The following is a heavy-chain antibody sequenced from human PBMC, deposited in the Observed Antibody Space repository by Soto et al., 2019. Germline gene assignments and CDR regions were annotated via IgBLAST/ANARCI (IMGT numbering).Heavy chain of an antibody. CDR1: GFTFSSYS. CDR2: ISSSSSTI. J-gene: IGHJ5*02. CDR3: AGEGGHLTWSAP. V-gene: IGHV3-48*01. Sequence: EVQLVESGGGLVQPGGSLRLSCAASGFTFSSYSMNWVRQAPGKGLEWVSYISSSSSTIYYADSVKGRFTISRDNAKNSLSLQRKGLRAEAPAGYYGAGEGGHLTWSAPGGQGPLVPVPS.